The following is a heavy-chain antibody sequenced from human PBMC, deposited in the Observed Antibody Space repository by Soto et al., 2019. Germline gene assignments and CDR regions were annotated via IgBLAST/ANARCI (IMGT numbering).Heavy chain of an antibody. J-gene: IGHJ3*02. D-gene: IGHD3-9*01. Sequence: SVKVSCKASGGTFSSYAISWVRQAPGQGLEWMGGIIPIFGTANYAQKFQGRVTMTRDTSINTAYMEVSRLRSDDTAVYYCATDKVAFDMWGQGTMVTVSS. CDR2: IIPIFGTA. CDR3: ATDKVAFDM. V-gene: IGHV1-69*05. CDR1: GGTFSSYA.